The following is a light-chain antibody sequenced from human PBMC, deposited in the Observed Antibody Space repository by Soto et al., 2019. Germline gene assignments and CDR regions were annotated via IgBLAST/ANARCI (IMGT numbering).Light chain of an antibody. V-gene: IGKV1-12*01. CDR3: QQDISFPFT. CDR2: AAS. Sequence: DIQMTRSPSSVSASEGDRVTITCRASQGISSWLAWYQQKPGKAPELLIYAASTLQSGVPSRFSGSGSGTDFTLTINSLQPEDIGTYYCQQDISFPFTFGPGTKVDV. J-gene: IGKJ3*01. CDR1: QGISSW.